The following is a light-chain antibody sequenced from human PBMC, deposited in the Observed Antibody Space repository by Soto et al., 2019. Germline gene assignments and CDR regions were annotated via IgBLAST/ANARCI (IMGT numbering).Light chain of an antibody. CDR2: GAS. J-gene: IGKJ1*01. CDR1: QSVSSSY. CDR3: QQYGSSPAT. Sequence: EIVLTQYPGTLSLSPGERATLSCRASQSVSSSYLAWYQQKPGQAPRLLIYGASSRATGIPDRFSGSGSGTDFTLTISRLEPEDFAVYYCQQYGSSPATFGQGTKVDI. V-gene: IGKV3-20*01.